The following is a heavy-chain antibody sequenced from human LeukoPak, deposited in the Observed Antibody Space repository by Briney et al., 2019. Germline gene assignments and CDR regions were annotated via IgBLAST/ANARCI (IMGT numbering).Heavy chain of an antibody. CDR1: GFTFSSYV. CDR2: ISGSGDST. D-gene: IGHD3-22*01. V-gene: IGHV3-23*01. J-gene: IGHJ4*02. CDR3: ANLVVVIRSPGYFDY. Sequence: PGGSLRLSCAASGFTFSSYVTSWVRQAPGKGRGWVSTISGSGDSTYYADSVKGRFTISRDNSKNTLYLQMNSLRAEDTAVYYCANLVVVIRSPGYFDYWGQGTLVTVSS.